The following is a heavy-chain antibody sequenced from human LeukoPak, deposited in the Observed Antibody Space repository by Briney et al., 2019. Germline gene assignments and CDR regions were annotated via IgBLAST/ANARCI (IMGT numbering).Heavy chain of an antibody. CDR2: ISSSSSYI. J-gene: IGHJ4*02. Sequence: PGGSLRLSCAASGFTSSSYSMNWVRQAPGKGLEWVSSISSSSSYIYYADSVKGRFTISRDNAKNSLYLQMNSLRAEDTAVYYCATATGYHGSGASGRIDNWGQGTLVTVSS. V-gene: IGHV3-21*01. CDR3: ATATGYHGSGASGRIDN. CDR1: GFTSSSYS. D-gene: IGHD3-10*01.